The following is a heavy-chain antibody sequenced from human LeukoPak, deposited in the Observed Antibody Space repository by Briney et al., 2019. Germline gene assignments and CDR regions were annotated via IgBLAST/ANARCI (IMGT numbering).Heavy chain of an antibody. CDR1: GYTFTGYY. J-gene: IGHJ4*02. Sequence: ASVKVSCKASGYTFTGYYMHWVRQAPGQGLEWMGRINPNSGGTNYAQKFQGKVTMTRDTSISTAYMELSRLRSDDTAVYYCARDYDSSSPHDYWGQGTLVTVSS. CDR3: ARDYDSSSPHDY. D-gene: IGHD6-6*01. CDR2: INPNSGGT. V-gene: IGHV1-2*06.